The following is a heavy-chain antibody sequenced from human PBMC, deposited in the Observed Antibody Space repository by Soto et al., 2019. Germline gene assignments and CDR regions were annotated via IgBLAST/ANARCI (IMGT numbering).Heavy chain of an antibody. CDR1: GYTLTELS. CDR2: FDPEDGET. D-gene: IGHD3-22*01. J-gene: IGHJ4*02. V-gene: IGHV1-24*01. CDR3: ATARDYDSSGYYFDY. Sequence: RASVKVSCKVSGYTLTELSMHWVRQAPGKGLEWMGGFDPEDGETIYAQKFQGRVTMTEDTSTDTAYMELSSLRPEDTAVYYCATARDYDSSGYYFDYWGQGTLVTVSS.